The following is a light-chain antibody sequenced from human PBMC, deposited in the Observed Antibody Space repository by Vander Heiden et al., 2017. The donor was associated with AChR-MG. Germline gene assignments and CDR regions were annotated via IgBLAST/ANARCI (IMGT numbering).Light chain of an antibody. J-gene: IGKJ5*01. CDR3: QQDGSSPIT. Sequence: EIVLTQSPGTLSLSPGERATLSCRASQSVSSSYLAWYQQKPGQAPRLLIYGASSRATGIPDRFSGSGSGTDFTLTISRLEPEDFAVYYCQQDGSSPITFGQGTRLE. CDR1: QSVSSSY. CDR2: GAS. V-gene: IGKV3-20*01.